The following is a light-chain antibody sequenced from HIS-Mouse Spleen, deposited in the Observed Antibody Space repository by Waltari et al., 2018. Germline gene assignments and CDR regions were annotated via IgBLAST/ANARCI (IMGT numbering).Light chain of an antibody. Sequence: QSVLTQPPSVSGAPGQRVTTSCTGSSPNIGAGYDVHWYQQLPGTAPKLPIYGNSNRPSGVPDRFSGSKSGTSASLAITGLQAEDEADYYCQSYDSSLSGSGVFGGGTKLTVL. CDR1: SPNIGAGYD. CDR3: QSYDSSLSGSGV. V-gene: IGLV1-40*01. CDR2: GNS. J-gene: IGLJ2*01.